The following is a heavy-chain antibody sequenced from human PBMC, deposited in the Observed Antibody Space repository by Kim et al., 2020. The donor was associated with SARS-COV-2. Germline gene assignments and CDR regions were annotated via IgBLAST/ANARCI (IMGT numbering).Heavy chain of an antibody. D-gene: IGHD3-10*01. Sequence: GGSLRLSCAASGFTFSSYAMHWVRQAPGKGLEWVAVISYDGSNKYYADSVNGRFTISRDNSKNTLYLQMNSLRAEDTAVYYCARDTETPVLLWFGELLLGYGMDVWGQGTTVTVSS. CDR2: ISYDGSNK. J-gene: IGHJ6*02. CDR1: GFTFSSYA. V-gene: IGHV3-30*04. CDR3: ARDTETPVLLWFGELLLGYGMDV.